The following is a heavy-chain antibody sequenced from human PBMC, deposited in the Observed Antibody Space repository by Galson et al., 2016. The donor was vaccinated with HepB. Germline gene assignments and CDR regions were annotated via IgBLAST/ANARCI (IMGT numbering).Heavy chain of an antibody. D-gene: IGHD2-2*01. Sequence: SLRLSCAASGFTFSSYSMNWVRQAPGKGLVWVSYISSSSSTIYYADSVKGRFTISRDNAKNSLHLQMNSLRDEDTAVYYCARRGIYCSSTSCYADYWGQGTLGTVSS. CDR1: GFTFSSYS. J-gene: IGHJ4*02. V-gene: IGHV3-48*02. CDR3: ARRGIYCSSTSCYADY. CDR2: ISSSSSTI.